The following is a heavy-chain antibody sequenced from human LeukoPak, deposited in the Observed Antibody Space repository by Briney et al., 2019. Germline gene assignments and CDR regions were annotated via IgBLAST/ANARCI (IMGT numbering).Heavy chain of an antibody. CDR1: GYTFTSYA. CDR3: AREYSSSSYYYYYYMDV. D-gene: IGHD6-6*01. J-gene: IGHJ6*03. Sequence: ASVKVSCKASGYTFTSYAMNWVRQAPGQGLEWMGWINTNTGNPTYAQGFTGRFVFSLDTSVSTAYLQISSLKAEDTAVYYCAREYSSSSYYYYYYMDVWGKGTTVTVSS. CDR2: INTNTGNP. V-gene: IGHV7-4-1*02.